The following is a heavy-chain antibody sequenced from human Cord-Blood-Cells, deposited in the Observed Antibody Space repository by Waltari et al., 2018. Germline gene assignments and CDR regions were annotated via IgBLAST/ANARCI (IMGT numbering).Heavy chain of an antibody. D-gene: IGHD3-16*01. V-gene: IGHV4-59*01. Sequence: VQLQESGPGLVKPSETLSLTCTVYGGSISSYYCVWIRQPPGKGLEWIGYIYYSGSTNYNPVLKSRVTISVDTSKNQFSLKLSSVTAADTAVYYCARDQGGAAYYFDYWGQGTLVTVSS. CDR2: IYYSGST. J-gene: IGHJ4*02. CDR3: ARDQGGAAYYFDY. CDR1: GGSISSYY.